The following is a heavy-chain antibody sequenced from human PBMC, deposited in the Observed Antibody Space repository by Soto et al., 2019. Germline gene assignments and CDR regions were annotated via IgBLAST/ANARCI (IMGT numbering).Heavy chain of an antibody. Sequence: QVHLVQSGAEVKKPGASVKVSCQASGYAFTTYGITWVRQAPGQGLEWMGWISAHNGNTNYAQYLQGRVTVTRDTSTSTAYVEQRNLRSDDTAVYYCARGRYGDYWGQGALVTVSS. CDR3: ARGRYGDY. V-gene: IGHV1-18*01. CDR2: ISAHNGNT. D-gene: IGHD1-1*01. CDR1: GYAFTTYG. J-gene: IGHJ4*02.